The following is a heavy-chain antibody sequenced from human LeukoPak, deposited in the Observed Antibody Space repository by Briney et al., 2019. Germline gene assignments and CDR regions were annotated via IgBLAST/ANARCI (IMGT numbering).Heavy chain of an antibody. D-gene: IGHD3-9*01. J-gene: IGHJ4*02. V-gene: IGHV4-34*01. Sequence: SETLSLTCAVDGGSFSGYYWSWISQPPGKGLEWIGEINHSGSTNYNPSLKSRVTMSVDTSKNQFSLKLSSVTAADTDVYYCARDQWYYDILTGYYTLDYWGQGTLVTVSS. CDR3: ARDQWYYDILTGYYTLDY. CDR2: INHSGST. CDR1: GGSFSGYY.